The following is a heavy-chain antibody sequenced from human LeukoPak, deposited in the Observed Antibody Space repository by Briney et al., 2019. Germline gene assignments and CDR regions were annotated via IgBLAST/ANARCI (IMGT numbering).Heavy chain of an antibody. D-gene: IGHD2/OR15-2a*01. V-gene: IGHV3-30-3*01. CDR3: ARDRIHAFDY. CDR1: GFTVSSYA. J-gene: IGHJ4*02. CDR2: ISDDGSNK. Sequence: PGGPLRLSCAASGFTVSSYAMHWVRQAPGKGLEWVAVISDDGSNKYYADSVKGRFTISRDNSKNTLYLQMNSLRAEDTAVYYCARDRIHAFDYWGQGTLVTVSS.